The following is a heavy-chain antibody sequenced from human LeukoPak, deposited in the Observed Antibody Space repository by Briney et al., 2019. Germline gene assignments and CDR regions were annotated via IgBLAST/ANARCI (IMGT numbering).Heavy chain of an antibody. D-gene: IGHD3-22*01. CDR3: AGSFDSSGYYWRRLDY. V-gene: IGHV4-4*02. J-gene: IGHJ4*02. Sequence: SETLSLTCAISGDSISSSNWWSWVRPPPGKGLEWIGEISHSGSTNYNPSLKSRVTISVDKSKNQFSLKLSSVTAADTAVYYCAGSFDSSGYYWRRLDYWGQGTLVTVSS. CDR2: ISHSGST. CDR1: GDSISSSNW.